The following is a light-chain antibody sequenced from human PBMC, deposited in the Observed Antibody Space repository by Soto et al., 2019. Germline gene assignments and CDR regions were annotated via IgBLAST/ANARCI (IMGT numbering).Light chain of an antibody. CDR1: QSITTL. J-gene: IGKJ1*01. CDR3: QQYETFSGT. CDR2: DAS. V-gene: IGKV1-5*01. Sequence: HSPSTLSASEGDRVTITCRASQSITTLSAWYQQKPGKAPKLLIYDASRLERGVPARSSGRGSGTEFTLTISSLQPDDFATYYCQQYETFSGTFGPGTKVDIK.